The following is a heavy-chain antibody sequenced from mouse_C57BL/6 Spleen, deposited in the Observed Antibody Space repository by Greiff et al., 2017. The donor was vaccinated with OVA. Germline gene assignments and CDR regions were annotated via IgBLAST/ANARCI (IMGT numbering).Heavy chain of an antibody. V-gene: IGHV1-64*01. CDR2: IHPNSGST. CDR1: GYTFTSYW. D-gene: IGHD1-1*02. J-gene: IGHJ2*01. CDR3: ARRGGCYDYFDY. Sequence: QVQLKQPGAELVKPGASVKLSCKASGYTFTSYWMHWVKQRPGQGLEWIGMIHPNSGSTNYNEKFKSKATLTVDKSSSTAYMQLSSLTSEDSAVYYCARRGGCYDYFDYWGQGTPLTVSS.